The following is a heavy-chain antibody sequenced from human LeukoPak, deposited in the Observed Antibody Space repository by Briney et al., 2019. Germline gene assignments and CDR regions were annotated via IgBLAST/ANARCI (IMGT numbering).Heavy chain of an antibody. J-gene: IGHJ5*02. CDR1: GFTFGDYA. CDR3: ARHSNPFTMVRGVRSAPFDP. CDR2: MRSKAYGGTT. D-gene: IGHD3-10*01. Sequence: GGSLRLSCTASGFTFGDYAMIWFRQAPGKGLEWVGFMRSKAYGGTTEYGASVKGRFTISRDDSKSIAYLQMNSLRAEDTAVYYCARHSNPFTMVRGVRSAPFDPWGQGTLVTVSS. V-gene: IGHV3-49*03.